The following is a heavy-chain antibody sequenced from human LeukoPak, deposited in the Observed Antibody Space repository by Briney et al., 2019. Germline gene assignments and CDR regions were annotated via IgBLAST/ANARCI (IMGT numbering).Heavy chain of an antibody. CDR2: IYHSGST. V-gene: IGHV4-59*04. D-gene: IGHD5-12*01. Sequence: SETLSLTCTVSGGSISSYYWSWIRRPPGKGLEWVGTIYHSGSTYYNPSLKSRVTISEDTSMNQFSLKLRSVTASDTAVYYCARSSWITAFDYWGQGTLVTVSS. CDR1: GGSISSYY. CDR3: ARSSWITAFDY. J-gene: IGHJ4*02.